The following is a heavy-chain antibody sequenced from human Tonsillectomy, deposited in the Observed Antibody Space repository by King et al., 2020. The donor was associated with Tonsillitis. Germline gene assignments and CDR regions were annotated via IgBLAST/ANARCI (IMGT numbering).Heavy chain of an antibody. V-gene: IGHV1-69*01. CDR2: IIPIFGTA. Sequence: QLVQSGAEVKKPGSSVKVSCKASGDTFRSYSINWVRQAPGQGLEWMGGIIPIFGTAKYAQTFQGRVTITADEATGTAYMDLSSLRSEDTAVYCVTSRIHYDRSGYPLDWGQGTLVTVSS. CDR3: TSRIHYDRSGYPLD. J-gene: IGHJ1*01. D-gene: IGHD3-22*01. CDR1: GDTFRSYS.